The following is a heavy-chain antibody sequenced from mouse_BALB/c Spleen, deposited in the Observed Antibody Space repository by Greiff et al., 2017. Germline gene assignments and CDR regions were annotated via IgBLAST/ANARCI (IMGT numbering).Heavy chain of an antibody. V-gene: IGHV1-14*01. CDR1: GFTFTSYV. D-gene: IGHD2-4*01. CDR3: ASGMITTGGVYAMDY. J-gene: IGHJ4*01. CDR2: INPYNDGT. Sequence: EVQLVESGPELVKPGASVKMSCKASGFTFTSYVMHWVKQKPGQGLEWIGYINPYNDGTKYNEKFKGKATLTSDKSSSTAYMELSSLTSEDSAVYYCASGMITTGGVYAMDYWGQGTSVTVSS.